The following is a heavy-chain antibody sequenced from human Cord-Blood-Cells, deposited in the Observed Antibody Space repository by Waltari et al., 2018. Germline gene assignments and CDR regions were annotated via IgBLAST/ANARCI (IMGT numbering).Heavy chain of an antibody. D-gene: IGHD6-19*01. CDR2: INHSGST. V-gene: IGHV4-34*01. J-gene: IGHJ4*02. CDR1: GGSFSGYY. CDR3: ARGQGSSGWYDY. Sequence: GAGLLKPSETLSLTCAVYGGSFSGYYWSWIRQPPGQGLEWIGEINHSGSTNYNPSLKSRVTISVDTSKNQFSLKLSSVTAADTAVYYCARGQGSSGWYDYWGQGTLVTVSS.